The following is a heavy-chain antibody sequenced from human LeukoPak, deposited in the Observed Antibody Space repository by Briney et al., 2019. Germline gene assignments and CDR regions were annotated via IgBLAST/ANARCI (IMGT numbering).Heavy chain of an antibody. CDR1: GYTFTSYG. Sequence: ASVKVSCKASGYTFTSYGISWVRQAPGQGLEWMGWISAYSGNTNYAQKFQGRVTMTTDTSTSTAYMELRSLRSGDTAVYYCARAPRYCSGGSCYSPYWGQGTLVTVSS. CDR2: ISAYSGNT. CDR3: ARAPRYCSGGSCYSPY. D-gene: IGHD2-15*01. J-gene: IGHJ4*02. V-gene: IGHV1-18*01.